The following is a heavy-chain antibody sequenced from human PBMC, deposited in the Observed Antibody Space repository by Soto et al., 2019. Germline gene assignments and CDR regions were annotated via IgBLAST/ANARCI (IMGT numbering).Heavy chain of an antibody. CDR1: GGSSSSSIYY. CDR3: AGHPIGYSGYDSDY. CDR2: IYYSGST. Sequence: LLTMSETCTVAGGSSSSSIYYRGRIRQPPGKGLEWIGSIYYSGSTYYNPSLKSRVTISVDTSKNQFSLKLSSVTAADTAVFYCAGHPIGYSGYDSDYWGQGTLVTVSS. D-gene: IGHD5-12*01. J-gene: IGHJ4*02. V-gene: IGHV4-39*01.